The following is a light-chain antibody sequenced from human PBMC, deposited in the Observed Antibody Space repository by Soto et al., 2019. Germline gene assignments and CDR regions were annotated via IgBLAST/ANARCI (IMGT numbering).Light chain of an antibody. V-gene: IGLV4-69*01. Sequence: QLVLTQSPSASAALGASVKLTCTLSSGYSTYAIAWHQQQQEKGPRYLMKLNSDGSHSKGDGIPDRFSGSSSGAERYLTISSLQSEDEADYHCQTWGTGSAVIFGGGTKLTVL. J-gene: IGLJ2*01. CDR1: SGYSTYA. CDR2: LNSDGSH. CDR3: QTWGTGSAVI.